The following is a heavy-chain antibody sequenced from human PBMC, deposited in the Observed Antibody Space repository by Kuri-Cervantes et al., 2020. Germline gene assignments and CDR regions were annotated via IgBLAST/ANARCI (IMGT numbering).Heavy chain of an antibody. CDR3: ARSEGGYYAGVDY. J-gene: IGHJ4*02. D-gene: IGHD3-22*01. CDR2: IWYDGSNK. V-gene: IGHV3-33*08. CDR1: AFTFSKYA. Sequence: GSLRLSCAASAFTFSKYAMHWVRQAPGKGLEWVAVIWYDGSNKYYADSVKGRFTISRDNSKNTLYLQMNSLRAEDTAVYYCARSEGGYYAGVDYWGQGTLVTVSS.